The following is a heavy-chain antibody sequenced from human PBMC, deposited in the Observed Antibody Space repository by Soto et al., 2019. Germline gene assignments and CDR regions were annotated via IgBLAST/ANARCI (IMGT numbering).Heavy chain of an antibody. Sequence: SETLSLTCTVSGGSISSVYWSWIRQPPGKGPEWIGYIYYSGTTNYNPSLKSRVSMSVDTSKKQFSLELSSVTAADTALYYCARGTSRSSWYDYWGQGILVTVSS. D-gene: IGHD6-13*01. CDR1: GGSISSVY. CDR3: ARGTSRSSWYDY. J-gene: IGHJ4*02. V-gene: IGHV4-59*01. CDR2: IYYSGTT.